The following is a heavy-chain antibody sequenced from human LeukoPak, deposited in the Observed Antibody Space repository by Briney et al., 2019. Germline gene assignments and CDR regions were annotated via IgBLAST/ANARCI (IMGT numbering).Heavy chain of an antibody. CDR2: ISYDGSNK. J-gene: IGHJ6*02. CDR3: ARSPTPPYYYGMDV. D-gene: IGHD4-23*01. CDR1: GFTFSSYA. Sequence: GGSLRLSCAASGFTFSSYAMHWGRQAPGKGLEWVAVISYDGSNKYYADSVKGRFTISRDNSKNTLYLQMNSLRAEDTAVYYCARSPTPPYYYGMDVWGQGTTVTVSS. V-gene: IGHV3-30-3*01.